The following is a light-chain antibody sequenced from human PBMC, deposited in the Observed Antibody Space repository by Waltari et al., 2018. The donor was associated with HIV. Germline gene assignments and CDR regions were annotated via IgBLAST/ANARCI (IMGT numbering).Light chain of an antibody. CDR1: QSVNANF. CDR3: HQYGNSPST. J-gene: IGKJ2*01. Sequence: ELVLTQSPGTLSLSPGERSTLPCRASQSVNANFFAWYQQRPGQAPRLLIYGASTRAPGLPDRFSGSGSGTDFILAISRLEPEDFAVYYCHQYGNSPSTFGQGTTLDIK. V-gene: IGKV3-20*01. CDR2: GAS.